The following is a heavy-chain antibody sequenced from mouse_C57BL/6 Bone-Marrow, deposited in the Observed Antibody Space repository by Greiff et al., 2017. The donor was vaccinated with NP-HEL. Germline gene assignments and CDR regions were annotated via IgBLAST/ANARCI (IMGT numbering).Heavy chain of an antibody. J-gene: IGHJ2*01. CDR1: GISITTGNYR. D-gene: IGHD2-3*01. Sequence: VQLQQSGPGLVKPSQTVFLTCTVTGISITTGNYRWSWIRQFPGNKLEWIGYIYYSGTITYNPSLTSRTTITRDTPKNQFFLEMNSLTAEDTATYYCARDRCYDGYLDYWGQGTTLTVSS. CDR2: IYYSGTI. CDR3: ARDRCYDGYLDY. V-gene: IGHV3-5*01.